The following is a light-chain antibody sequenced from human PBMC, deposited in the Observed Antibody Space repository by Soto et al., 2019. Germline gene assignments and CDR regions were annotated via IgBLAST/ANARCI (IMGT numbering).Light chain of an antibody. CDR2: GAT. J-gene: IGKJ1*01. CDR3: LRYYYYPRT. CDR1: QDIRTA. V-gene: IGKV1-6*01. Sequence: ALQITQSPSSLSASVGDRFTITSRASQDIRTALGRYKQKPGKAPTLLIYGATTLQSGVPTRFSGSGSGTDFTLTISGLQPENFATYYCLRYYYYPRTFGQRTKV.